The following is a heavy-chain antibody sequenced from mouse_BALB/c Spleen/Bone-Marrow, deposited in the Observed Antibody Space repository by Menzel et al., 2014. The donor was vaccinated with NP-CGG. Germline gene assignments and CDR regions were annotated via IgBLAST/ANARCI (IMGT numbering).Heavy chain of an antibody. D-gene: IGHD5-1*01. Sequence: EVMLVESGTVLARPGASVKMSCKASGYSFTSYWMHWVKQRPGQGLEWIGAIYPGNSNTNYNQKFKGKAKLTAVTSASTAYMEFSSLTNEDSAVYYCTVSLTLYYFDYWGQGTTLTVSS. V-gene: IGHV1-5*01. CDR1: GYSFTSYW. CDR2: IYPGNSNT. CDR3: TVSLTLYYFDY. J-gene: IGHJ2*01.